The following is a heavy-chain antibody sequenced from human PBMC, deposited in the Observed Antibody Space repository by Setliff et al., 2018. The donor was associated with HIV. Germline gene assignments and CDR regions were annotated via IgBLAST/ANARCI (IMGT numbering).Heavy chain of an antibody. J-gene: IGHJ1*01. V-gene: IGHV1-69*10. D-gene: IGHD3-3*01. CDR2: IIPILDAA. Sequence: SVKVSCKVYGYTLSELSIHWVRQAPGKGLEWMGGIIPILDAANYAQKFQGRVTITADKSTSTAYMELRSLKTKDMAVYYCARSPYYDFWTGPVEYLQHWGPGTLVTVSS. CDR1: GYTLSELS. CDR3: ARSPYYDFWTGPVEYLQH.